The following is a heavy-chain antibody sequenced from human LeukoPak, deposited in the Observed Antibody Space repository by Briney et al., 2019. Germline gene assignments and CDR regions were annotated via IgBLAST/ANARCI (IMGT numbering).Heavy chain of an antibody. J-gene: IGHJ4*02. CDR2: IIPIFGTA. Sequence: SVKVSCKASGGTFSGYAISWVRQAPGQGLEWMGGIIPIFGTANYAQKLQGRVTITADESTSTAYMELSSLRSEDTAVYYCASGGRAGYSYGEIDYWGQGTLVTVSS. D-gene: IGHD5-18*01. V-gene: IGHV1-69*13. CDR3: ASGGRAGYSYGEIDY. CDR1: GGTFSGYA.